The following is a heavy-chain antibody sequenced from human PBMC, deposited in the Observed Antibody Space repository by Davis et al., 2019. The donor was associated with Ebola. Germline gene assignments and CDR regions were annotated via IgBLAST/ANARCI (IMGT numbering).Heavy chain of an antibody. CDR1: GGTFSSYA. CDR3: ATAWVLEWLLH. V-gene: IGHV1-69*04. J-gene: IGHJ4*02. Sequence: SVTVSCKASGGTFSSYAISWVRQAPGQGLEWKGRIIPILGIANHAQKFQGRVTMTEDTSTDTAYMELSSLRSEDTAVYYCATAWVLEWLLHWGQGTLVTVSS. CDR2: IIPILGIA. D-gene: IGHD3-3*01.